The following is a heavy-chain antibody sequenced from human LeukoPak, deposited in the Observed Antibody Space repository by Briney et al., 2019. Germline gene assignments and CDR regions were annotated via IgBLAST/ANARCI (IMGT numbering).Heavy chain of an antibody. CDR1: GFTFSSYA. CDR2: INSDGRRS. J-gene: IGHJ4*02. Sequence: GGSLRLSCAASGFTFSSYAMSWVRQAPGKGLVWVSRINSDGRRSYYADSVKGRFTISRDNAKNTLYLQMNSLRGEDTAVYYCARVGYYYGDDYWGQGTLVTVSS. D-gene: IGHD5-18*01. V-gene: IGHV3-74*01. CDR3: ARVGYYYGDDY.